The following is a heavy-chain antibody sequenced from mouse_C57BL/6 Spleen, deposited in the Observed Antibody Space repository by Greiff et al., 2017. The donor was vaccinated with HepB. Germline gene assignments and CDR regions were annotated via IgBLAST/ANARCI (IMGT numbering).Heavy chain of an antibody. V-gene: IGHV1-80*01. CDR2: IYPGDGDT. CDR1: GYAFSSYW. J-gene: IGHJ4*01. Sequence: VQLQQSGAELVKPGASVKISCKASGYAFSSYWMNWVKQRPGKGLEWIGQIYPGDGDTNYNGKFKGKATLTADKSSSTAYMQLSSLTSEDSAVYFGARSRYEYDSYYYAMDYWGQGTSDTVSS. D-gene: IGHD2-4*01. CDR3: ARSRYEYDSYYYAMDY.